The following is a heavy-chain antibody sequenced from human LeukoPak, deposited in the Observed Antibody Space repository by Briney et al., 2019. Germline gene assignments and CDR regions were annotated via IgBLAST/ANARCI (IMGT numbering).Heavy chain of an antibody. CDR2: IRFDGTSK. CDR3: AKAPVTTCRGAYCYPFDY. V-gene: IGHV3-30*02. J-gene: IGHJ4*02. CDR1: GFTFSHYA. Sequence: GGSLRLSCAASGFTFSHYAIHWVRQVPGKGLEWVAFIRFDGTSKYYADSVKGRFTISRDSSKNTLFLQMNRLRPEDAAVYYCAKAPVTTCRGAYCYPFDYWGQGTLVTVSS. D-gene: IGHD2-21*01.